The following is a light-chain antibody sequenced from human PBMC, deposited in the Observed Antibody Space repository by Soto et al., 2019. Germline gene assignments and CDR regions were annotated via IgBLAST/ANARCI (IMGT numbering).Light chain of an antibody. J-gene: IGLJ3*02. CDR3: SSYAGSNNWV. V-gene: IGLV2-8*01. CDR1: SSDVGGYNY. CDR2: EVS. Sequence: QSALTQPPSAPGSPGQSVTISCTGTSSDVGGYNYVSWYQQYPGKVPKLMVYEVSERPSGVPDRFSGSKSGNTASLTVSGLQADDEADYYCSSYAGSNNWVFGGGTKLTVL.